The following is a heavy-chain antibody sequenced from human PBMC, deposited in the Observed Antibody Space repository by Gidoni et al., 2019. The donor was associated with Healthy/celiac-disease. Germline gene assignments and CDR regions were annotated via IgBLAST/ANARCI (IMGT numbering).Heavy chain of an antibody. Sequence: QVQLVESGGGVVQPGRSLRLSCAASGFTFSIYGMHWVRQAPGKGLEWVAVISYDGSNKYYADSVKGRFTISRDNSKNTLYLQMNSLRAEDTAVYYCAKDHGSSHYDSSGYAYWGQGTLVTVSS. CDR3: AKDHGSSHYDSSGYAY. D-gene: IGHD3-22*01. CDR1: GFTFSIYG. J-gene: IGHJ4*02. V-gene: IGHV3-30*18. CDR2: ISYDGSNK.